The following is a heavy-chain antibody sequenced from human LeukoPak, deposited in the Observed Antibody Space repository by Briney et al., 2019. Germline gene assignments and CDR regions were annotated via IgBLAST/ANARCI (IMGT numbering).Heavy chain of an antibody. CDR3: ARDDYNGLYYFDY. D-gene: IGHD4-11*01. Sequence: GGSLRLSCAASGFTFSDYYMSWLRQAPGKELEWVSYISSSSTYANYADSVKGRFTISRDNAKNSLYLQMNSLRAEDTAVYYCARDDYNGLYYFDYWGQGTLVTVSS. CDR2: ISSSSTYA. J-gene: IGHJ4*02. V-gene: IGHV3-11*06. CDR1: GFTFSDYY.